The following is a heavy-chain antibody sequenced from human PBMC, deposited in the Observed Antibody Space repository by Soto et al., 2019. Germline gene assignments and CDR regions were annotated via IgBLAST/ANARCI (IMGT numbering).Heavy chain of an antibody. CDR3: ARPPRDRGYSYVPDLYFAY. CDR2: IYYSGST. D-gene: IGHD5-18*01. J-gene: IGHJ4*02. V-gene: IGHV4-59*01. Sequence: TSETLSLTCTVSGGSISSYYWSWIRQPPGKGLEWIGYIYYSGSTNYNPSLKSRVTISVDTSKNQFSLKLSSVTAADTAVYYCARPPRDRGYSYVPDLYFAYWGQGTLVTVSS. CDR1: GGSISSYY.